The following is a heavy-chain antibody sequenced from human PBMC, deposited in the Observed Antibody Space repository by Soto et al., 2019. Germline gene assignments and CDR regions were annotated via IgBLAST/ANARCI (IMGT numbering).Heavy chain of an antibody. J-gene: IGHJ6*02. D-gene: IGHD3-10*01. V-gene: IGHV3-9*01. CDR1: GFTFDDYA. CDR3: AGYYGSGVLYGMDV. CDR2: ISWNSGSI. Sequence: AGGSLRLSCAASGFTFDDYAMHWVRQAPGKGLEWVSGISWNSGSIGYADSVKGRFTISRDNAKNSLYLQMNSLRAEDTALYYCAGYYGSGVLYGMDVWGQGTTVTVSS.